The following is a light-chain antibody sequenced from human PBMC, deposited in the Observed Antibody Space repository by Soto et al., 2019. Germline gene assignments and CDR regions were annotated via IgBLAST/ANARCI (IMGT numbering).Light chain of an antibody. V-gene: IGKV1-5*03. CDR3: QHYLNYPIT. CDR2: KAS. CDR1: QSISGL. Sequence: DIQMTQSPSTLSASVGDRVTITCRASQSISGLLAWYQQKPGKAPKLLIYKASGLESGVPSRFSGSGSRTDFTLTITHLQSEDFATYYCQHYLNYPITFGQGTRLEIK. J-gene: IGKJ5*01.